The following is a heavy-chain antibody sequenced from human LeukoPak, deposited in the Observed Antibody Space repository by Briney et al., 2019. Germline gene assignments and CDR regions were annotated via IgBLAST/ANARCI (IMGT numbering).Heavy chain of an antibody. CDR1: GFTFSNAW. CDR3: STEGLLLSWAFDY. D-gene: IGHD2-15*01. V-gene: IGHV3-15*01. CDR2: IKSKTDGGTT. J-gene: IGHJ4*02. Sequence: GGSLRLSCAASGFTFSNAWMSWVRQAPGKGLEWVGRIKSKTDGGTTDYAAPVKGRFTISRDDSKNTLYLQMSSLKTEDTAVYYCSTEGLLLSWAFDYWGQGTLVTVSS.